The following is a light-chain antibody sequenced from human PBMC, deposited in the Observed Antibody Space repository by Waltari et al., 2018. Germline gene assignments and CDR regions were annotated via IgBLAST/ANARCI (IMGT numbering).Light chain of an antibody. CDR1: NSDVGRYNL. CDR3: SSYAGSSSPRV. Sequence: QSALIQPASVSGSPGQSITMSCPETNSDVGRYNLVSWYQQHPGKAPKLMIYEGNKRPSGVSYRFSGSKSGNTASLTISGLQADDEADYYCSSYAGSSSPRVFGGGTKLTVL. J-gene: IGLJ3*02. CDR2: EGN. V-gene: IGLV2-23*01.